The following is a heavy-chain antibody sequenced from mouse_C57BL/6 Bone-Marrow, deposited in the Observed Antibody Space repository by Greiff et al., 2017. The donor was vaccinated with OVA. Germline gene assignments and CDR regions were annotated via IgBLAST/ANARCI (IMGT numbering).Heavy chain of an antibody. D-gene: IGHD2-5*01. CDR1: GYTFTSYW. CDR3: ARVYYSKVYYFDY. V-gene: IGHV1-50*01. J-gene: IGHJ2*01. CDR2: IDPSDSYT. Sequence: QVQLQQPGAELVKPGASVKLSCKASGYTFTSYWMRWVKQRPGQGLEWIGEIDPSDSYTNYNQKFKGKATLTVDTSSSTAYMQLSSLTSEDSAVYYCARVYYSKVYYFDYWGQGTTLTVSS.